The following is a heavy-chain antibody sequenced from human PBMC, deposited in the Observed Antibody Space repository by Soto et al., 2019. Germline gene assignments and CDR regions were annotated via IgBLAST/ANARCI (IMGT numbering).Heavy chain of an antibody. J-gene: IGHJ4*02. CDR2: MNPNSGNT. CDR1: GYTFTSYD. D-gene: IGHD6-13*01. Sequence: ASVKVSCKASGYTFTSYDINWVRQATGQGLEWMGWMNPNSGNTGYAQKFQGRVTMTRNTSISTAYMELSSLRSEDTAVYYCARGIRYSSPVPTVYYFDYWRQGTLVTVSS. V-gene: IGHV1-8*01. CDR3: ARGIRYSSPVPTVYYFDY.